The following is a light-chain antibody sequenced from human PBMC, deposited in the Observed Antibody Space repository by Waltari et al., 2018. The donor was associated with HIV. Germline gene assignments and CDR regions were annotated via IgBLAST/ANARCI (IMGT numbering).Light chain of an antibody. V-gene: IGLV1-44*01. CDR3: ATWDDNLKGVV. J-gene: IGLJ2*01. CDR2: NNN. CDR1: SSTIGTNL. Sequence: QSVLTPPPSASGPPGPRVPISCSGSSSTIGTNLVTWYQPLPRTAPKLLIYNNNQWPSGVPDRFSGSKSGTSASLAISGLQSEDEGHYYCATWDDNLKGVVFGGGTKLTVL.